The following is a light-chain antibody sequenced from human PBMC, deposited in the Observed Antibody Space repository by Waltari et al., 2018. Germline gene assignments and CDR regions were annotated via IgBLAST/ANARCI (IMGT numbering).Light chain of an antibody. V-gene: IGLV2-14*03. J-gene: IGLJ3*02. CDR3: CSYTSTTTV. CDR1: NSDLDDYNY. CDR2: DIT. Sequence: QSALTQPASVSGSPGQSITISCTGSNSDLDDYNYVSWYQQHTGKAPKLIIYDITNRPSGVSNRFSGSKSGNTISLTISGLRAEDEAKYYCCSYTSTTTVFGGGTEVTVL.